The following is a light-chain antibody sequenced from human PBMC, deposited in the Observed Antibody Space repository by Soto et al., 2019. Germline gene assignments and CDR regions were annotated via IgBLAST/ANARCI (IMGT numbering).Light chain of an antibody. CDR1: QSITIY. V-gene: IGKV1-39*01. CDR2: GAT. J-gene: IGKJ1*01. CDR3: QQSYSIPWT. Sequence: DIQMTQSPSSLSASVGDKVTITCRTSQSITIYLNWYHHKPGIAPKLLIYGATTLQSGVPSRFRGSGSGTDFTLTISSLQPEDFGIYYCQQSYSIPWTFGQGPKVEIK.